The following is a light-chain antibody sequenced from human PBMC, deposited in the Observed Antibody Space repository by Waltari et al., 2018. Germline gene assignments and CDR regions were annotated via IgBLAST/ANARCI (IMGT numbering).Light chain of an antibody. J-gene: IGKJ2*01. V-gene: IGKV3-20*01. CDR3: QHYGGSPKYT. CDR2: GIS. Sequence: EIVLKQSPGTLSLSPGERATLSCRASQSVNNNYLAWYQAKPGQAPRLLIYGISLRATGVPDRFSGGGSGTDFTLTISRLEPEDFAVYYCQHYGGSPKYTFGQGTKLEIK. CDR1: QSVNNNY.